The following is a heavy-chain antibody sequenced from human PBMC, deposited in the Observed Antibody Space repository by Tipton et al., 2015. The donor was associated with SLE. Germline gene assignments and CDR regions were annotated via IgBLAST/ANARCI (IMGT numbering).Heavy chain of an antibody. CDR2: IYYSGRA. CDR3: ARAEYHNTPFFDY. J-gene: IGHJ4*02. V-gene: IGHV4-30-2*01. Sequence: TLSLTCDVSGGSITSGGYSWSWIRQPPGKGLEWIGYIYYSGRASYSPPLRSRVTMSVDRSKNQFSLKLNSVTAADTAVYFCARAEYHNTPFFDYLGQGIQVAVS. CDR1: GGSITSGGYS. D-gene: IGHD6-6*01.